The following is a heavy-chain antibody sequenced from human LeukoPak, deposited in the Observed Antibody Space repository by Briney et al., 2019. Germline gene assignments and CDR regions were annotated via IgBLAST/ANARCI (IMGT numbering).Heavy chain of an antibody. CDR2: IYNSANT. CDR3: AXRXXXXSXXXXYYYGHDAFDV. Sequence: SETLSLTCSVSGDSISSSYWSWIRQPPGKGLEWIVNIYNSANTNYNPSLQSRVTMSVDTSKSQFSLQLTSVSAPDTAVYYCAXRXXXXSXXXXYYYGHDAFDVWGQGTLVTVSS. D-gene: IGHD3-10*01. J-gene: IGHJ3*01. CDR1: GDSISSSY. V-gene: IGHV4-59*08.